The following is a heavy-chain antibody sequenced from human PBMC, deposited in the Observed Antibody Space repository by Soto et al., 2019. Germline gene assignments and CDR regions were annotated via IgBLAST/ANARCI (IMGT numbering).Heavy chain of an antibody. J-gene: IGHJ4*01. CDR3: ARTSGYFDS. D-gene: IGHD6-19*01. Sequence: SQTLSLTCAISGDSVSSISAAWNWIRQSPSRGLEWLGRTYYRSKWYNEYEVSVRSRIAINPDTSRNQFSLQLDSVTPEDTAVYYCARTSGYFDSWGHGSLVTVSS. CDR2: TYYRSKWYN. CDR1: GDSVSSISAA. V-gene: IGHV6-1*01.